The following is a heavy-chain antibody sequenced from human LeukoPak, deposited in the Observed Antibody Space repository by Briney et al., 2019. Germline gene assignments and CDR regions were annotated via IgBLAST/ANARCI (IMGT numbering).Heavy chain of an antibody. V-gene: IGHV1-8*01. Sequence: ASVKVSCKASGYTFTSYDINWVRQATGQGLEWMGWMNPNSGNTGYAQKFQGRVTMTRNTSISTAFMELSSLRSEDTAVYYCARVPGARRYSSSWYNYWGQGTLVTVSS. D-gene: IGHD6-13*01. CDR1: GYTFTSYD. CDR3: ARVPGARRYSSSWYNY. J-gene: IGHJ4*02. CDR2: MNPNSGNT.